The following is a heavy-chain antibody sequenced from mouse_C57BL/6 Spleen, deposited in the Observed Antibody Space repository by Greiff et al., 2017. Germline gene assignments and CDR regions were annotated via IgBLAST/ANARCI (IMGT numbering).Heavy chain of an antibody. CDR1: GYTFTSYW. CDR2: IDPSDSET. V-gene: IGHV1-52*01. D-gene: IGHD1-1*01. Sequence: QVQLQQSGAELVRPGSSVKLSCKASGYTFTSYWMHWVKQRPIQGLEWIGNIDPSDSETHYNQKFKDKATLTVDKSSSTAYMQLSSLTSEDSAVYYCARGYYYGSSYDPGYFDVWGTGTTVTVSS. J-gene: IGHJ1*03. CDR3: ARGYYYGSSYDPGYFDV.